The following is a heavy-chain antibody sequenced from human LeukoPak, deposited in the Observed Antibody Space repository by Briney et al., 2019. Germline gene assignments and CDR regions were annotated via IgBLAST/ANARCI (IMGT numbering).Heavy chain of an antibody. CDR3: ASSYCGGNCLVS. V-gene: IGHV3-11*01. CDR2: ISSSGSTT. Sequence: GGSLRLSCAASGFTFSDYYMGWIRQAPGRGLESVSYISSSGSTTYYTDSVKGRFTISRDNAKNSLYLQMNSLRPEDTAVYYCASSYCGGNCLVSWGQGTLVTVSS. J-gene: IGHJ5*02. CDR1: GFTFSDYY. D-gene: IGHD2-21*02.